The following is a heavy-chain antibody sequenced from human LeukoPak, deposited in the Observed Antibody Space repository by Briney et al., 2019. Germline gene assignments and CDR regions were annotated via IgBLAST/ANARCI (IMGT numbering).Heavy chain of an antibody. CDR2: VIPIFGTA. J-gene: IGHJ5*02. V-gene: IGHV1-69*13. CDR3: ARERGLGIAVAANWFDP. D-gene: IGHD6-19*01. Sequence: ASVKVSCKASGGTFSSYAISWVRQAPGQGLEWMGGVIPIFGTANYAQKFQGRVTITADESTSTAYMELSSLRSEDTAVYYCARERGLGIAVAANWFDPWGQGTLVTVSS. CDR1: GGTFSSYA.